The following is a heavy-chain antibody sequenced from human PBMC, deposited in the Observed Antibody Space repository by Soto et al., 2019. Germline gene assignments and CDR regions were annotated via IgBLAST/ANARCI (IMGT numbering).Heavy chain of an antibody. V-gene: IGHV1-46*01. CDR2: INPSGGST. D-gene: IGHD2-2*01. CDR3: ARQFVVLPTAGHAFDY. Sequence: ASVKVSCKASGYTFTSYYMNWVRQAPGQGLEWMGIINPSGGSTTYAQKFQGRVIMTRDTSTSTVYMELSSLRSEDTAVYYCARQFVVLPTAGHAFDYWGQGTLVTVSS. J-gene: IGHJ4*02. CDR1: GYTFTSYY.